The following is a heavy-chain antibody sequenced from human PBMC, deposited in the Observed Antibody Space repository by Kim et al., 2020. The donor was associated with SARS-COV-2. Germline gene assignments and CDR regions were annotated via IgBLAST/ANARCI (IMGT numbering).Heavy chain of an antibody. V-gene: IGHV3-23*01. Sequence: GGSLRLSCAASGFTFSSYAMSWVRQAPGKGLEWVSAISGSGGSTYYADSVKGRFTISRDNSKNTLYLQMNSLRAEGTAVYYCARVAIFGPLPYYFDYWGQGTLVTVSS. CDR1: GFTFSSYA. D-gene: IGHD3-3*01. J-gene: IGHJ4*02. CDR3: ARVAIFGPLPYYFDY. CDR2: ISGSGGST.